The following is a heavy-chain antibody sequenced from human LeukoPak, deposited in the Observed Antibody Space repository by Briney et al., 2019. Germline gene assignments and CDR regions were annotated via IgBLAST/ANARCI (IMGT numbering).Heavy chain of an antibody. Sequence: SETLSLTCTASGVSMNYYFWNWIRQPAGEGLQWIGRIHSSGTTNYNPSLKSRVTMSIDMSKNQFSLRLTSVTAADTAVYYCARGLSDSSGWIDYWGQGTLVTVSS. CDR3: ARGLSDSSGWIDY. CDR2: IHSSGTT. D-gene: IGHD6-19*01. CDR1: GVSMNYYF. V-gene: IGHV4-4*07. J-gene: IGHJ4*02.